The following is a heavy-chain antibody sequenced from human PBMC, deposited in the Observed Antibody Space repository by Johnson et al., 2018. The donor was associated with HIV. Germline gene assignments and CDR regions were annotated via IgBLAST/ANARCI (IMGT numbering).Heavy chain of an antibody. CDR2: IRYDGSNK. Sequence: QVQLVESGGGMVQPGGPLRLSCAASGFTFSSYGMHWVRQAPGKGLEWVAFIRYDGSNKYYADSVKGRFTISRDNSKNTLYLQMNSLRAEDTAVYYCAKVDVLATMIVGDAFDIWGQGTMVTVSP. J-gene: IGHJ3*02. D-gene: IGHD5-12*01. CDR3: AKVDVLATMIVGDAFDI. CDR1: GFTFSSYG. V-gene: IGHV3-30*02.